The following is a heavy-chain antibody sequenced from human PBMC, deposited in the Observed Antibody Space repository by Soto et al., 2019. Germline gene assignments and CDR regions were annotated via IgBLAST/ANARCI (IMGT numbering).Heavy chain of an antibody. CDR1: GFTLSSNS. J-gene: IGHJ4*02. Sequence: EVQLVESEGGLVKPGGSLRLSCAASGFTLSSNSMNWVRQAPGKGLEWGSSISSSSTYIYYADSGKGRFTISRDNAKNSLYLQMTSLRAEDTAVYFCASDSSTTAVTGTRSDYWGQGTLLTVSS. D-gene: IGHD6-19*01. CDR2: ISSSSTYI. V-gene: IGHV3-21*01. CDR3: ASDSSTTAVTGTRSDY.